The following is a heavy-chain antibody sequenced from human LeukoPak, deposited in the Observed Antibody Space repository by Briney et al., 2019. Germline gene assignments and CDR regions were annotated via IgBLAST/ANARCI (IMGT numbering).Heavy chain of an antibody. CDR3: ARDRVAVSGYYFYGMDV. Sequence: GGSLRLSCEVSGFTFNRYDMSCVRQAPGKGLEWVSSISDSSGYIYYADSVKGRFTISRDNARNSLFLQMNSLRAEDTALYYCARDRVAVSGYYFYGMDVWGQGTTVTVSS. J-gene: IGHJ6*02. CDR1: GFTFNRYD. D-gene: IGHD6-19*01. V-gene: IGHV3-21*01. CDR2: ISDSSGYI.